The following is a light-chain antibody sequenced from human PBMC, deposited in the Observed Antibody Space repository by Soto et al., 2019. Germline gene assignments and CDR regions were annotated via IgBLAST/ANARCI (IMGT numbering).Light chain of an antibody. CDR2: DVS. J-gene: IGLJ1*01. Sequence: SVLTQPASVSGSPGQSITISCTGTSSDVGGYKYVSWYQQHPGKAPKLMIYDVSNRPSGVSNRFSGSKSGNTASLTISGLQAEDEADYYCSSYTSSSTFFGTGTKVTVL. CDR3: SSYTSSSTF. V-gene: IGLV2-14*01. CDR1: SSDVGGYKY.